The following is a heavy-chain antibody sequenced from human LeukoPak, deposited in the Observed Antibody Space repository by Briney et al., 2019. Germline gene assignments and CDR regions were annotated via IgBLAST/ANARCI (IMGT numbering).Heavy chain of an antibody. CDR3: ARGTQNRWFGELLYDY. D-gene: IGHD3-10*01. J-gene: IGHJ4*02. Sequence: SETLSFTCAVSGYSISSGYYWGWIRQPPGKGLEWIGSIYHSGSTYYNPSLKSRVTISVDTSKNQFPLKLSSVTAADTAVYYCARGTQNRWFGELLYDYWGQGTLVTVSS. CDR2: IYHSGST. CDR1: GYSISSGYY. V-gene: IGHV4-38-2*01.